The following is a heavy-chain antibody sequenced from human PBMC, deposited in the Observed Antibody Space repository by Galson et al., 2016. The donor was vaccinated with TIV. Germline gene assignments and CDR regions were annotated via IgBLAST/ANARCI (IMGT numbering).Heavy chain of an antibody. CDR2: ISYDGSNK. CDR1: GFTFSIYA. V-gene: IGHV3-30*18. D-gene: IGHD2-21*02. Sequence: SLRLSCAASGFTFSIYAMHWVRQAPGKGLEWVGLISYDGSNKWYADSVKGRFTISRDNSKNSLYLQMNSLRPDDTALYYCAKEQSCGGDCYLFDFWGRGTLVTVSS. J-gene: IGHJ4*02. CDR3: AKEQSCGGDCYLFDF.